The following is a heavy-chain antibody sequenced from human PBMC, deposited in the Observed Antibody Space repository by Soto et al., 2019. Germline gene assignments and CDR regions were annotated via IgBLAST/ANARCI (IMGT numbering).Heavy chain of an antibody. CDR1: GDTFNFYS. Sequence: QVQLVQSGAEVKRPGSSVKVSCKASGDTFNFYSINWVRQAPGLGLEWMGRVNPILSMSNYAQRFQGRVTMTADKSSSTAYMELSGLRFEDRAIYYCATSYGSGYRAFDFWGQGALVTVSS. CDR3: ATSYGSGYRAFDF. D-gene: IGHD3-10*01. J-gene: IGHJ4*02. CDR2: VNPILSMS. V-gene: IGHV1-69*04.